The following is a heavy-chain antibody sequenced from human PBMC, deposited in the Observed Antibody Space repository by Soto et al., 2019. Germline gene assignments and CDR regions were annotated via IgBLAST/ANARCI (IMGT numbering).Heavy chain of an antibody. CDR2: IIPIFGTA. CDR1: GGTFSSYS. D-gene: IGHD3-22*01. J-gene: IGHJ4*02. CDR3: ARAAHYDSSSYYYFY. Sequence: GASVKVSCKASGGTFSSYSIDWVRQAPGQGLEWMGGIIPIFGTANYAQKFQGRITITADESTCTAYMELRSLRSEDTAVYYCARAAHYDSSSYYYFYWGQGTLVTVSS. V-gene: IGHV1-69*13.